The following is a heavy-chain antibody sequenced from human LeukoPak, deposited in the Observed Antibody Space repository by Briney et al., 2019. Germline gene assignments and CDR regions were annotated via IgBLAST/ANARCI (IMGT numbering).Heavy chain of an antibody. CDR2: IHYSGST. J-gene: IGHJ3*02. D-gene: IGHD5-12*01. Sequence: SETLSLTCTVSGGSISSYYWSWIRQPPGKGLEWIGYIHYSGSTNYNPSLKSRVTISVDTSKNQFSLKLSSVTAADTAVYYCAKADIVALDAFDIWGQGTMVTVSS. CDR3: AKADIVALDAFDI. V-gene: IGHV4-59*08. CDR1: GGSISSYY.